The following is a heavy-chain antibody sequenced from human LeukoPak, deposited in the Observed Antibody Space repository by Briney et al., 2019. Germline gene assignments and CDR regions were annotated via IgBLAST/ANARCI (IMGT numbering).Heavy chain of an antibody. D-gene: IGHD3-22*01. CDR3: ARGGYYYDSSGYYYPYFDY. Sequence: GASVKVSCKASGYTFTSYGISWVRQAPGQGLEWMGWISAYNGNTNYAQKLQGKVTMTTDTSTSTAYMELRSLRSDDTAVYYCARGGYYYDSSGYYYPYFDYWGQGTLVTVSS. V-gene: IGHV1-18*01. CDR1: GYTFTSYG. CDR2: ISAYNGNT. J-gene: IGHJ4*02.